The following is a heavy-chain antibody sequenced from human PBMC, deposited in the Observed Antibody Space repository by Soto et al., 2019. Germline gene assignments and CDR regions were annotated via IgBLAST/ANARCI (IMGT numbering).Heavy chain of an antibody. V-gene: IGHV4-59*01. J-gene: IGHJ4*02. CDR2: IYYSGST. CDR1: GGSISSYY. CDR3: ARDIKRGSYYYFDY. Sequence: SETLSLTCTVSGGSISSYYWSWIRQPPGKGLEWIGYIYYSGSTNYNPSLKSRVTISVDTSKNQFSLKLSSVTAADTAVYYCARDIKRGSYYYFDYWGQGTLVTVSS. D-gene: IGHD1-26*01.